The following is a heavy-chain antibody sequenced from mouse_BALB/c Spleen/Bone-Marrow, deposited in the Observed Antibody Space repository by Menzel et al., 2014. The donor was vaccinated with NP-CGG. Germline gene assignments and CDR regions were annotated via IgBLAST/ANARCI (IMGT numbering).Heavy chain of an antibody. CDR3: ARWRYGYAMDY. Sequence: EVMLVESGGGLVQPGGSRKLSCAASGFTFSSFGMHWVRQAPEKGLEWVAYISSGSSTIYYADIVKGRFTISRDNPKNTLFLQMTSLRSEDTAMYYCARWRYGYAMDYWGQGTSVTVSS. V-gene: IGHV5-17*02. D-gene: IGHD2-14*01. CDR1: GFTFSSFG. CDR2: ISSGSSTI. J-gene: IGHJ4*01.